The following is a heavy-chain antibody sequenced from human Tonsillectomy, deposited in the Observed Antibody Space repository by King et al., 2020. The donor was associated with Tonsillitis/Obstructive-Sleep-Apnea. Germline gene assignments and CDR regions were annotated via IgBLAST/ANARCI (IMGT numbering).Heavy chain of an antibody. V-gene: IGHV3-7*03. J-gene: IGHJ3*02. Sequence: VQLVESGGGLVQPGGSLRLSCAASGFTFSSYCMSWVGQAPGKGLEWVANIKQDGSEKDYVDSVRGRVTISRDNAKTSLYLEMNSLRVEDTAMYYCAREEGGYALDIWGQGTMVTVS. CDR2: IKQDGSEK. D-gene: IGHD5-12*01. CDR1: GFTFSSYC. CDR3: AREEGGYALDI.